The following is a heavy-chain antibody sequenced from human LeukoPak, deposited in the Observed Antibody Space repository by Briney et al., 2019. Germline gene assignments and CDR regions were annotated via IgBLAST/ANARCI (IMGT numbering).Heavy chain of an antibody. Sequence: SETLSLTCTASGGSISSYYWSWIRQPPGKGLEWIGYIYYSGSTNYNPSLKSRVTISVDTSKNQFSLKLSSVTAADTAVYYCARRYCSSTSCPLDYWGQGTLVTVSS. CDR2: IYYSGST. CDR3: ARRYCSSTSCPLDY. V-gene: IGHV4-59*08. CDR1: GGSISSYY. D-gene: IGHD2-2*01. J-gene: IGHJ4*02.